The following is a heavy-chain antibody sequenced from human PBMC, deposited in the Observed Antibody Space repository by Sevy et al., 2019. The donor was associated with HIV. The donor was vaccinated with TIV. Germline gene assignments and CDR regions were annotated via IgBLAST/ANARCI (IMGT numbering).Heavy chain of an antibody. Sequence: GGSLRLSCAASGFTFSSYAMSWVRQAPGKGLEWVSAISGSGGSTDYEDSVRGRFTITRENPKNTLYLQMNSRGAEDTAVYYCAKDYDYVWGSFDYWGQGTLVTVSS. D-gene: IGHD3-16*01. CDR1: GFTFSSYA. CDR2: ISGSGGST. CDR3: AKDYDYVWGSFDY. V-gene: IGHV3-23*01. J-gene: IGHJ4*02.